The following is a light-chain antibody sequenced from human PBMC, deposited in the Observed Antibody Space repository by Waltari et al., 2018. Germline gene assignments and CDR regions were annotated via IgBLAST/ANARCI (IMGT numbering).Light chain of an antibody. CDR2: DVS. J-gene: IGLJ1*01. Sequence: QSALTQPASVSGSPGQSITISCTGTSSDVGGYNYVSWYQQHPGKAPKLMIYDVSNRPSVFSNRFSGSKSGNTASLTISGLQAEDEADYYCSSYTSSSTLSVFGTGTKVTVL. CDR3: SSYTSSSTLSV. CDR1: SSDVGGYNY. V-gene: IGLV2-14*01.